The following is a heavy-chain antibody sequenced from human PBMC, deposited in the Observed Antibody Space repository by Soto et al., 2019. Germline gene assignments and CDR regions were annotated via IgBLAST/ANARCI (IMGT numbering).Heavy chain of an antibody. CDR3: ARWRPSRYSYGRDYFGY. J-gene: IGHJ4*02. CDR2: VYHSGST. D-gene: IGHD5-18*01. V-gene: IGHV4-4*02. Sequence: PSETLSLTCAVYGASISSSSWRRWVRQPPGMGQEGIGEVYHSGSTNYTQSLKSRVTISVDKSKNQFYRKMSTVTAADTAVYYFARWRPSRYSYGRDYFGYWGQGTLVTVSS. CDR1: GASISSSSW.